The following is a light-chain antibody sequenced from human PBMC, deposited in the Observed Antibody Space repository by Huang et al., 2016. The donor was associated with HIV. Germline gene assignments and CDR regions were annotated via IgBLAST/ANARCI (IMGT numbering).Light chain of an antibody. V-gene: IGKV1-NL1*01. J-gene: IGKJ1*01. CDR3: QQYYSTLGT. CDR2: GAS. CDR1: QGISNS. Sequence: DIQMTQSPSSLSASVGDRVTITCRASQGISNSLAWYQQKPGKASKLLVSGASRLETGVPSRISGSASGTDYTLTISSLQPEDFASYYCQQYYSTLGTFGQGTKVEIK.